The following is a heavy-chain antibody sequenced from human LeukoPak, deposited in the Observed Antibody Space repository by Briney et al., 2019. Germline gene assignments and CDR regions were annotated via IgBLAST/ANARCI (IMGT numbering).Heavy chain of an antibody. D-gene: IGHD6-6*01. V-gene: IGHV3-21*01. J-gene: IGHJ5*02. CDR2: ISSSSSYI. CDR3: ARPSTLRNGAARRENCFDP. CDR1: GFTFSSYS. Sequence: GGPLRLSCAASGFTFSSYSMNWVRQAPGKGLEWVSSISSSSSYIYYADSVKGRFTISRDNAKNSLYLQMNSLRAEDTAVYYCARPSTLRNGAARRENCFDPWGQGTLVTVSS.